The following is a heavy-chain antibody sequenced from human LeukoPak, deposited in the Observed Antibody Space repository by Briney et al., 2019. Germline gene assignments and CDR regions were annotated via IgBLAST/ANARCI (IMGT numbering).Heavy chain of an antibody. CDR2: ISSSSSYI. V-gene: IGHV3-21*01. Sequence: GGSLRLSCAASGFTFSSYSMNWVRQAPGKGLEWVSSISSSSSYIYYADSVKGRFTISRDNAKNSLYLQMNSLRAEDTAVYYCAPNTEDYYGSGSGPFDYWGQGTLVTVSS. CDR3: APNTEDYYGSGSGPFDY. CDR1: GFTFSSYS. J-gene: IGHJ4*02. D-gene: IGHD3-10*01.